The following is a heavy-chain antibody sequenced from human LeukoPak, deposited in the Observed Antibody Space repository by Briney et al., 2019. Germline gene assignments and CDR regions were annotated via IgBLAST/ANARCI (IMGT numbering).Heavy chain of an antibody. V-gene: IGHV1-18*01. CDR2: ITGYTGTT. CDR3: ARWVGSGWYGDY. CDR1: GYTFTNYG. D-gene: IGHD6-19*01. J-gene: IGHJ4*02. Sequence: ASVTVSCKASGYTFTNYGISWVRQAPGQGREGMGCITGYTGTTNYAQNMQGRVTMTTDTSTSTAYMELRSLRSDDTAVYYCARWVGSGWYGDYWGQGTLVTVSS.